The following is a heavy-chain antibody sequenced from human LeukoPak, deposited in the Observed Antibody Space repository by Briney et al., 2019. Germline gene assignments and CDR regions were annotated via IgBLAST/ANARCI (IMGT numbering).Heavy chain of an antibody. D-gene: IGHD3-10*01. Sequence: GGSLRLSCEASGFTFSTSWMSWARQAPGKGMECVANINQDGSEKYYVDSVKGRFTISRDNAKNSLYLQMNSLRADDTAVYYCAKDSSANYWGQGTLVTVSS. CDR1: GFTFSTSW. CDR3: AKDSSANY. V-gene: IGHV3-7*04. J-gene: IGHJ4*02. CDR2: INQDGSEK.